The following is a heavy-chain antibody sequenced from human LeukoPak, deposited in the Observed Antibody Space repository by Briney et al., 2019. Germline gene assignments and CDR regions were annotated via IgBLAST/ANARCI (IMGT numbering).Heavy chain of an antibody. J-gene: IGHJ4*01. V-gene: IGHV3-21*06. CDR2: VISGSTYI. Sequence: KCGGSLRLSCAASGFTFGSYSMTWVRQAPGKGLEWVSSVISGSTYIYYADSVRGRFTISRDNAKSSLYLLMDSLRVDDTAVYYCARGRPTGSSRVSVVQWGHGTLSTDSS. CDR1: GFTFGSYS. CDR3: ARGRPTGSSRVSVVQ. D-gene: IGHD2-21*01.